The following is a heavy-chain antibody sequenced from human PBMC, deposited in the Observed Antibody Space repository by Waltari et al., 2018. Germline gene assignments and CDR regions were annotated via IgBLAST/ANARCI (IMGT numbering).Heavy chain of an antibody. CDR3: AKGRRGSGSYYPAPYWYFDV. D-gene: IGHD3-10*01. Sequence: QVQLQESGPGLVKPSETLSLTCTVSGGSISSYYWSWIRQPPGKGLEWIGYIYYSGSTNYNPAVKSLVTTSVDTSNDQCSLKLSSVTAATTAVYYSAKGRRGSGSYYPAPYWYFDVWGRGTLVTVSS. J-gene: IGHJ2*01. CDR1: GGSISSYY. V-gene: IGHV4-59*01. CDR2: IYYSGST.